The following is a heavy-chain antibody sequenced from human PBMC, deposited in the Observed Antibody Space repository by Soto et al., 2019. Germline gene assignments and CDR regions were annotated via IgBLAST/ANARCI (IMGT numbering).Heavy chain of an antibody. V-gene: IGHV3-30*18. Sequence: GGSLRLSCAASGFTFSSYGMHWVRQAPGKGLEWVAVISYDGSNKYYADSVKGRFTISRDNSKNTLYLQMNSLRAEDTAVYYCAKGGEEYCSGGSCYSDRNWFDPWGQGTLVTVSS. CDR2: ISYDGSNK. CDR1: GFTFSSYG. J-gene: IGHJ5*02. D-gene: IGHD2-15*01. CDR3: AKGGEEYCSGGSCYSDRNWFDP.